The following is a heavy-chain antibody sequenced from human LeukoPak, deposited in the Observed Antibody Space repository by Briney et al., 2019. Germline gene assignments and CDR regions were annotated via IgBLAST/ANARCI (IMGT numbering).Heavy chain of an antibody. D-gene: IGHD1-26*01. Sequence: GGSLRLSCAASGFTFSSYSMNWVRQAPGKGLEWVSSISSSSSYIYYADSVKGRFTISRDNAKNSLYLQMNSLRAEDTAVYYCARPAGWELLTGAFDYWGQGTLVIVSS. CDR2: ISSSSSYI. V-gene: IGHV3-21*01. CDR1: GFTFSSYS. J-gene: IGHJ4*02. CDR3: ARPAGWELLTGAFDY.